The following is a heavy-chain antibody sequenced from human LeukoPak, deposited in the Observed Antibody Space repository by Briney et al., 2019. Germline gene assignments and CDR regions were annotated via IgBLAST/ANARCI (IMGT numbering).Heavy chain of an antibody. CDR3: ARFKDSGYDPNRAFDI. Sequence: PGGSLRLSCAVSGFTFNNYGMHWVRQAPGKGLEWVAVTSYDGSNKYYADSVKGRFTISRDNSKNTLYLQMNSLRAEDTAVYYCARFKDSGYDPNRAFDIWGQGTMVTVSS. CDR1: GFTFNNYG. D-gene: IGHD5-12*01. V-gene: IGHV3-30*03. J-gene: IGHJ3*02. CDR2: TSYDGSNK.